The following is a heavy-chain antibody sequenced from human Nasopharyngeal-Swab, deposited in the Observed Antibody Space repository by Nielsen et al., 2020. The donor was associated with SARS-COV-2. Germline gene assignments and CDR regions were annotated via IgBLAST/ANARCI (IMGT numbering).Heavy chain of an antibody. Sequence: GESLKISCAASGFTFSSYWMSWVRQAPGKGLEWVANINQDGSEKYYVDSVKGRFTISRDSANNFLYLQMNSLRAEDTAVYYCAADLTYRWSYYWGQGTLVIVSS. CDR2: INQDGSEK. CDR3: AADLTYRWSYY. V-gene: IGHV3-7*03. CDR1: GFTFSSYW. D-gene: IGHD1-26*01. J-gene: IGHJ4*02.